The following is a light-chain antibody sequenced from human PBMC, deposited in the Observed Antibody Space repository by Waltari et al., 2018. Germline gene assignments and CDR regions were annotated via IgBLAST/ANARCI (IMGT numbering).Light chain of an antibody. CDR3: NSRDSSGHVV. J-gene: IGLJ2*01. CDR1: SLRSYY. V-gene: IGLV3-19*01. CDR2: GKN. Sequence: SSELTQDPAVSVALGQTVRITCQGDSLRSYYASWYQQKPGQAPVLVIYGKNNRPSGIPDRCSGSSSGNTASLTITGAQAEDEADYYCNSRDSSGHVVFGGGTKLTVL.